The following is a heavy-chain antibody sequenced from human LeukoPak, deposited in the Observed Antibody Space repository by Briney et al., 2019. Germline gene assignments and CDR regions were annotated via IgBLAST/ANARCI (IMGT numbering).Heavy chain of an antibody. CDR2: ISYDGSNK. Sequence: PGGSLRLSCAASRFTFSNYAMHWVRQAPGKGLEWVAVISYDGSNKYYADSVKGRFTISRDNSKNTLYLQMNSLRAEDAAVYFCAKRVAHSSGAYWDYWGQGILVTVSS. CDR1: RFTFSNYA. D-gene: IGHD6-19*01. V-gene: IGHV3-30-3*01. J-gene: IGHJ4*02. CDR3: AKRVAHSSGAYWDY.